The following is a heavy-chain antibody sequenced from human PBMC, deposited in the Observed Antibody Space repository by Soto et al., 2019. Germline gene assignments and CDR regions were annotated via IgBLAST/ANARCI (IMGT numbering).Heavy chain of an antibody. Sequence: ASVKVSCKASGGTFSSYAISWVRQAPGQGLEWMGGIIPIFGTANYAQKFQGRVTITADESTSTAYMELSSLRSEDTAVYYCARRRTYYYDSSGYYSFDYWGQGTLVTVSS. V-gene: IGHV1-69*13. CDR3: ARRRTYYYDSSGYYSFDY. CDR1: GGTFSSYA. CDR2: IIPIFGTA. D-gene: IGHD3-22*01. J-gene: IGHJ4*02.